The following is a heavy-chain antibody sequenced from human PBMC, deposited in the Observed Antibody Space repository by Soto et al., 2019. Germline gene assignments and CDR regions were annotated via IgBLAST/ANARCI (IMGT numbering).Heavy chain of an antibody. CDR3: ARSPFHCSSTSCYLFDY. J-gene: IGHJ4*02. CDR1: GGSVSSGSYY. CDR2: IYYSGST. Sequence: SETLSLTCTVSGGSVSSGSYYWSWIRQPPGKGLEWIGYIYYSGSTNYNPSLKRRVTISVDTSKNQFSLKLSSVTAADTAVYYCARSPFHCSSTSCYLFDYWGQGTLVTVSS. V-gene: IGHV4-61*01. D-gene: IGHD2-2*01.